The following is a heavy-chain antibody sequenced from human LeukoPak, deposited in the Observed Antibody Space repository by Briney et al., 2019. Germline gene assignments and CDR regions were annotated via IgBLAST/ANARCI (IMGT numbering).Heavy chain of an antibody. D-gene: IGHD4-17*01. V-gene: IGHV3-74*01. CDR3: ARAYGDYKSFDY. Sequence: GGSLRLSCAASGFTFSSYWMHWVRQAPGKGLVWVSRINSDGSSTSYADSVKGRFTISRDNSKNTLYLQMNSLRAEDTAVYYCARAYGDYKSFDYWGQGTLVTVSS. J-gene: IGHJ4*02. CDR1: GFTFSSYW. CDR2: INSDGSST.